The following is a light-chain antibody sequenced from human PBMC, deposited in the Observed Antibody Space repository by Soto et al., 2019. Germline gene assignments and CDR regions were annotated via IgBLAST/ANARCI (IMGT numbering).Light chain of an antibody. CDR1: SSDVGSYNL. CDR2: EGS. V-gene: IGLV2-23*03. Sequence: QSALTQPASVSGSPGQSITISCTGTSSDVGSYNLVSWYQQHPGKAPKLMIYEGSKRPSGLSNRFSGSTSGNTASLTISGLQADDEADDYCCSYAGSSTFHVVFGGGTKLTVL. CDR3: CSYAGSSTFHVV. J-gene: IGLJ2*01.